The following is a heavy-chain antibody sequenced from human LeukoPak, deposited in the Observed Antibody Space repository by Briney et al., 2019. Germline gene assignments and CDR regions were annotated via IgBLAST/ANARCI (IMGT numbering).Heavy chain of an antibody. CDR2: IHGNGETT. Sequence: GGSLRLSCATSGFTFSSYSMNWVRQAPGKGLEWVSGIHGNGETTYYADSVKGRFTISRDNSRELLYLQMNSLRVEDTAVYYCAKDPNGDYVVAFDSWGQGTMVTVSS. V-gene: IGHV3-23*01. CDR3: AKDPNGDYVVAFDS. D-gene: IGHD4-17*01. J-gene: IGHJ3*02. CDR1: GFTFSSYS.